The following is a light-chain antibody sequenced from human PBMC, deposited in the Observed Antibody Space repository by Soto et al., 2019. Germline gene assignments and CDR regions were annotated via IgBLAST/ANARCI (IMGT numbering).Light chain of an antibody. CDR3: QQRSYWPPYT. V-gene: IGKV3-11*01. CDR2: EAS. J-gene: IGKJ2*01. CDR1: QSVSSY. Sequence: EMVLTQSPATLSLSPGERATLSCRASQSVSSYLAGYQQKPGQAPRLLIYEASNRATGIPARFSGSGSGTDFTLTISSLESEDSAVYYCQQRSYWPPYTFGQGTKVDI.